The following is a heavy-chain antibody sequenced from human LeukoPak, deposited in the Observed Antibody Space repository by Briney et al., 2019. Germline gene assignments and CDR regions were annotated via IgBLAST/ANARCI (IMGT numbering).Heavy chain of an antibody. CDR2: IYYSGST. CDR3: ARDRGLGYCSGGSCGNDAFDI. J-gene: IGHJ3*02. CDR1: GFTFTNAW. V-gene: IGHV4-59*01. Sequence: GSLRLSCAASGFTFTNAWMSWIRQPPGKGLEWIGYIYYSGSTNYNPSLKSRVTISVDTSKNQFSLKLSSVTAADTAVYYCARDRGLGYCSGGSCGNDAFDIWGQGTMVTVSS. D-gene: IGHD2-15*01.